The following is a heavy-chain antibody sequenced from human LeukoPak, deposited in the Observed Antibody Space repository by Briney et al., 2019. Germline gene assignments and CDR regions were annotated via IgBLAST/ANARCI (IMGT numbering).Heavy chain of an antibody. V-gene: IGHV4-39*01. Sequence: SETLSLTCTVSGGSISSSSYYWGWIRQPPGKGLEWIGSIYYSGSTYYNPSLKSRVTISVDTSKNQFSLKLSSVTAADTAVYYCASQKLRYFDWSSGLYYYYYYMDVWGKGTTVTISS. J-gene: IGHJ6*03. CDR2: IYYSGST. D-gene: IGHD3-9*01. CDR1: GGSISSSSYY. CDR3: ASQKLRYFDWSSGLYYYYYYMDV.